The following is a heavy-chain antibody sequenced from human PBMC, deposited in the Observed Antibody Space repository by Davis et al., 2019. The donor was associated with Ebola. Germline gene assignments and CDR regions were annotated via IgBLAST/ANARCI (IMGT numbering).Heavy chain of an antibody. V-gene: IGHV4-39*01. CDR3: ARHRWLQFRGRFDP. CDR1: GGSISSSSYY. Sequence: MPSETLSLTCTVSGGSISSSSYYWGWIRQPPGKGLEWIGSIYYSGSTYYNPSLKSRVTISVDTSKNQFSLKLSSVTAADTAVYYCARHRWLQFRGRFDPWGQGTLVTVSS. CDR2: IYYSGST. D-gene: IGHD5-24*01. J-gene: IGHJ5*02.